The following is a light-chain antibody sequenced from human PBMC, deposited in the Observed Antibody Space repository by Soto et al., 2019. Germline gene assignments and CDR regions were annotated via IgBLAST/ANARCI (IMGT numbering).Light chain of an antibody. Sequence: AIQLTQSPSSLSASVGDRVTITCRASQAISSALAWYQQKPGKTPEILIYDASTLESGVPTRFSGSGSGTDFTLTISSLQPEDFATYYCQQFNSYPLTFGGGTKVDIK. V-gene: IGKV1-13*02. J-gene: IGKJ4*01. CDR1: QAISSA. CDR3: QQFNSYPLT. CDR2: DAS.